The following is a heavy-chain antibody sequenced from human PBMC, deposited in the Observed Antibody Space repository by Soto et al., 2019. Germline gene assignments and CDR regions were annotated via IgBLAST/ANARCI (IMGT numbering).Heavy chain of an antibody. J-gene: IGHJ4*02. Sequence: QVQLVESGGGVVQPGRSLRLSCAASGSIFRGYGMHWIRQAPGKGLEWVAVIRFDGSNINYADSVMGRFTISRDNSKNTLYLEMNSLRVEDTAVYYCARDGVGVTAFWGYLDYWGQGTVVSVSS. V-gene: IGHV3-33*01. D-gene: IGHD2-8*01. CDR1: GSIFRGYG. CDR3: ARDGVGVTAFWGYLDY. CDR2: IRFDGSNI.